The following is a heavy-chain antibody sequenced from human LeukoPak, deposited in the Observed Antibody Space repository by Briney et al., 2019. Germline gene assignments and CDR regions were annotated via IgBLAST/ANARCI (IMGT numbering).Heavy chain of an antibody. CDR2: ISGSGGST. Sequence: PGGSLRLSCAASGFTFSSYAMSWVRQAPGKGLEWVSAISGSGGSTYYADSVKGRFIISRDNSKNTLYLQMNSLRAEDTAVYYCAKVKSSLRVVGAWGQGTLVTVSS. J-gene: IGHJ5*02. D-gene: IGHD3-22*01. CDR1: GFTFSSYA. CDR3: AKVKSSLRVVGA. V-gene: IGHV3-23*01.